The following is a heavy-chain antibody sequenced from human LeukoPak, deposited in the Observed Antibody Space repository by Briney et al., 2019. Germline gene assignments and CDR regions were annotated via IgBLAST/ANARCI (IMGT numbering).Heavy chain of an antibody. CDR3: ARAVGYSYYMDV. CDR1: GYTFTGYY. Sequence: ASVKVSCKASGYTFTGYYLHWVRQAPGQGVEWMGLINTNSGGTNYAQKLQGRVTMTRDTSISTAYMELSRLRSDDTAIYYCARAVGYSYYMDVWGNETTVTVSS. D-gene: IGHD5-18*01. CDR2: INTNSGGT. V-gene: IGHV1-2*02. J-gene: IGHJ6*03.